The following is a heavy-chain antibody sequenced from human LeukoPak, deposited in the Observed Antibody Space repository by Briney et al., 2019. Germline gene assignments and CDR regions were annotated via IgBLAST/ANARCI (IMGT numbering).Heavy chain of an antibody. J-gene: IGHJ4*02. CDR2: INPNSGGT. CDR1: GYTFTDYY. Sequence: GASVKVSCKASGYTFTDYYMHWVRQAPGQGLEWMGWINPNSGGTNYAQKFQGRVTMTGDTSISTAYMELSSLRSDDTAMYYCARSYSGFGYALHDYWGQGTLVTVSS. D-gene: IGHD1-26*01. V-gene: IGHV1-2*02. CDR3: ARSYSGFGYALHDY.